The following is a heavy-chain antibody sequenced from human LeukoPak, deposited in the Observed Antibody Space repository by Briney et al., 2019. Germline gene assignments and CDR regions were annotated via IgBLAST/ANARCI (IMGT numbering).Heavy chain of an antibody. CDR2: MNPNSGNT. V-gene: IGHV1-8*01. CDR1: GYTFTSYD. Sequence: ASVKLSCKASGYTFTSYDINWGRQATGQGLEWMGWMNPNSGNTGYAQKFQGRVTMTRNTSISTAYMELSSLRSEDTAVYYCARGLYYGDYVFGFDPWGQGTLVTVSS. D-gene: IGHD4-17*01. CDR3: ARGLYYGDYVFGFDP. J-gene: IGHJ5*02.